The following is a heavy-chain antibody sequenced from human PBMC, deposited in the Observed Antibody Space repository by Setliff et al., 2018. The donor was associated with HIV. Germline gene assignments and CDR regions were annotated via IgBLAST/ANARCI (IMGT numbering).Heavy chain of an antibody. J-gene: IGHJ3*01. CDR1: GFAFSTFD. D-gene: IGHD5-12*01. CDR2: VSPDGDVT. Sequence: GGSLRLSRVGTGFAFSTFDMNWVRQTPRKGLEWVAAVSPDGDVTYYPDSLRGRFTVSRDNAKNMLFLQMSNLGADDSAIYYCAKPTSGFYPRPYDLWGHGTKVTVSS. CDR3: AKPTSGFYPRPYDL. V-gene: IGHV3-23*01.